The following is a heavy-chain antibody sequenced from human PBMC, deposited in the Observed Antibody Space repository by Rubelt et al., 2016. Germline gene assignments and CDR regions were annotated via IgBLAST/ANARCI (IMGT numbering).Heavy chain of an antibody. CDR2: IYYSGST. CDR3: AGGITIFGVASGYFDY. CDR1: GGSISSYY. Sequence: QVQLQESGPGLVKPSETLSLTCTVSGGSISSYYWSWIRQPPGKGLEWIGYIYYSGSTNYNPSLKSRVTISVATSKNQLSLKLSSVTAADTAVYYCAGGITIFGVASGYFDYWGQGTLVTVSS. V-gene: IGHV4-59*01. D-gene: IGHD3-3*01. J-gene: IGHJ4*02.